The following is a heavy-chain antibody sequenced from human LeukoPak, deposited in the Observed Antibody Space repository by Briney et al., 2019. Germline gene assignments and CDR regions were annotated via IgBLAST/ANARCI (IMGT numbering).Heavy chain of an antibody. V-gene: IGHV1-2*02. D-gene: IGHD1-14*01. CDR1: GYTFGNFY. CDR3: ARDEGSTYNQLDY. Sequence: GASVKVSCKASGYTFGNFYIHWVRQAPGQGPEWMGWINGNDGSTNYAQKFQGRVTMTRVTAISTVYMDLSGLRPDDTAIYYCARDEGSTYNQLDYWGQGTLVTVSS. CDR2: INGNDGST. J-gene: IGHJ4*02.